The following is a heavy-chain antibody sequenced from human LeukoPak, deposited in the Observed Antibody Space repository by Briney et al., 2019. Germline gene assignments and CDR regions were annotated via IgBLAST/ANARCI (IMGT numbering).Heavy chain of an antibody. CDR1: GYTFTGYY. J-gene: IGHJ4*02. V-gene: IGHV1-2*06. D-gene: IGHD6-13*01. CDR3: AREGPAGGAYPDY. CDR2: INPNSGGT. Sequence: ASVNVSCKASGYTFTGYYMHWVRQAPGQGLEWMGRINPNSGGTNYAQKFQGRVTMTRDTSINTAYMELSSLRSDDTAVYYCAREGPAGGAYPDYWGQGTLVTVSS.